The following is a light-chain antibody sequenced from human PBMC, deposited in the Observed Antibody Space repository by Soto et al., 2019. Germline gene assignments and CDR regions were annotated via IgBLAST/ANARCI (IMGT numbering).Light chain of an antibody. CDR1: DSNIGSKY. J-gene: IGLJ2*01. Sequence: QSVLTQPPSASATPGQRVTISCSGSDSNIGSKYVYWYQQLPGTAPKLLMYRNNQRPSGVPDRFSGSEYGTSASLAINGLRSDDEADYYCAAWDSSLGGPAFGGGTKLTVL. V-gene: IGLV1-47*01. CDR2: RNN. CDR3: AAWDSSLGGPA.